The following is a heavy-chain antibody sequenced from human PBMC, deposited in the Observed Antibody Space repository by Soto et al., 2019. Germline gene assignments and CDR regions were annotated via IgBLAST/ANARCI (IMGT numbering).Heavy chain of an antibody. CDR2: IYYNGNT. Sequence: SETLSLTCAVSGYSISSTNWWAWIRQPPGKGLEWIGYIYYNGNTNCDPALKSRVTLSTDTSKNEFSLKLSSVTAADTAVYYCARVAGWSPEDAFDIWGQGTMVTVSS. J-gene: IGHJ3*02. V-gene: IGHV4-28*03. D-gene: IGHD6-19*01. CDR3: ARVAGWSPEDAFDI. CDR1: GYSISSTNW.